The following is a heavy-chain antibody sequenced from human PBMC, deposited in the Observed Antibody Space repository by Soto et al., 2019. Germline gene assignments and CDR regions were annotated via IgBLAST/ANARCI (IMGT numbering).Heavy chain of an antibody. CDR2: ISYDGSNK. V-gene: IGHV3-30*18. Sequence: QVQLVESGGGVVQPGRSLRLSCAACGFAFSSYGMHWFRQAPGKGLEWVAVISYDGSNKYYADSVKGRFTISRDNSKNTLYLQMNSLRAEDTAVYYCAKDRGCSGGSCLLDYFDYWGQGTLVTVSS. D-gene: IGHD2-15*01. J-gene: IGHJ4*02. CDR3: AKDRGCSGGSCLLDYFDY. CDR1: GFAFSSYG.